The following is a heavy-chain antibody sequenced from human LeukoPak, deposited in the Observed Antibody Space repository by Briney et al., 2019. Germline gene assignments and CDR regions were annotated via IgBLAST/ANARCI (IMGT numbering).Heavy chain of an antibody. V-gene: IGHV3-30*02. Sequence: GGSLRLSCAASGFTFSSYTMNWVRQAPGKGLEWVAFIRFDGSSKYYPDSVEGRFTISRDNSKNTLYLQMNSLRAEDTAVYYCARGGSYYFDYWGQGTLVTVSS. CDR1: GFTFSSYT. CDR3: ARGGSYYFDY. CDR2: IRFDGSSK. D-gene: IGHD1-26*01. J-gene: IGHJ4*02.